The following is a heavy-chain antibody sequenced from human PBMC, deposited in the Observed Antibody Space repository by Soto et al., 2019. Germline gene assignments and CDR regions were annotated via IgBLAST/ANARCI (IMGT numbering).Heavy chain of an antibody. D-gene: IGHD3-16*01. V-gene: IGHV3-23*01. Sequence: EVQLLESGGGLVQPGGSLRLSCAASGVTFSSYAMSWVRQAPGKGLEWVSGITAGGTNTYYTDSVKGRFTISRYISENTFYLQTNSLSAEDTAIYYCAKDTPSWGTGYYFDYWGQGNMVTVSS. CDR1: GVTFSSYA. J-gene: IGHJ4*02. CDR2: ITAGGTNT. CDR3: AKDTPSWGTGYYFDY.